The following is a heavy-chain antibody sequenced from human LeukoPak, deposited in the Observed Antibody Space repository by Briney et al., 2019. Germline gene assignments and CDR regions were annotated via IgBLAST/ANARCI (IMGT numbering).Heavy chain of an antibody. CDR1: GGSISSSNW. J-gene: IGHJ4*02. V-gene: IGHV4-4*02. Sequence: SETLSLTCAVSGGSISSSNWWSWVRQPPGKGLEWIGEIYHSGSTNYNPFLKSRVTISVDKSKNQFSLKLSSVTAADTAVYYCARDGLYGPLDDYWGQGTLVTVSS. CDR2: IYHSGST. D-gene: IGHD2/OR15-2a*01. CDR3: ARDGLYGPLDDY.